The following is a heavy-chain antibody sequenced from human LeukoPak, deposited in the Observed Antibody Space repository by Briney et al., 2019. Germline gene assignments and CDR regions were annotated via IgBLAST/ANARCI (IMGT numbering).Heavy chain of an antibody. CDR3: AKALIWGMTTVTPFAY. V-gene: IGHV3-23*01. CDR2: ISGSGGST. J-gene: IGHJ4*02. D-gene: IGHD4-17*01. CDR1: GFTFISYA. Sequence: PGGSLRLSCAASGFTFISYAMSWVRQAPGKGLEWVSAISGSGGSTYYADSVKGRFTISRDNSKNTLYLQMNSLRAVDTAVYYWAKALIWGMTTVTPFAYWGQGTLVTVSS.